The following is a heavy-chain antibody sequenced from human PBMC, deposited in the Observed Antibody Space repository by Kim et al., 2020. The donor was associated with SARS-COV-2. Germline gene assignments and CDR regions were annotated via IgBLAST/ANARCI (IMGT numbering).Heavy chain of an antibody. CDR3: AKDHPSNGWPTFDS. J-gene: IGHJ4*02. D-gene: IGHD6-19*01. Sequence: GGSLRLSCAASGFTFSRRAMSWVRQAPGKGLEWIASVNNGGNAYYADSVKGRFTVSRDITMDTLYLQMNSLTAEDTALYYCAKDHPSNGWPTFDSWGQGTLVAVPS. V-gene: IGHV3-23*01. CDR2: VNNGGNA. CDR1: GFTFSRRA.